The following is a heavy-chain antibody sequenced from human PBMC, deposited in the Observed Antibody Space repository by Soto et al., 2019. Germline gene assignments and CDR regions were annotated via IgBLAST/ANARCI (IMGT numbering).Heavy chain of an antibody. V-gene: IGHV1-58*01. CDR2: IVVGSGNT. CDR3: AAIMGFLEWFPDAFDI. D-gene: IGHD3-3*01. J-gene: IGHJ3*02. Sequence: SVKVSCKASGFTFTSSAVQCVRQARGQRLEWIGWIVVGSGNTNYAQKFQERVTITRDMSTSTAYMELSSLRSEDTAVYYCAAIMGFLEWFPDAFDIWGQGTMVTVSS. CDR1: GFTFTSSA.